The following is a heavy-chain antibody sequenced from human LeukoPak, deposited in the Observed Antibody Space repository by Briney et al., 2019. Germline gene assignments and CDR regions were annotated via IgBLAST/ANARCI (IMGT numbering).Heavy chain of an antibody. D-gene: IGHD7-27*01. CDR2: ISYDGSNE. V-gene: IGHV3-30*03. CDR1: GFTFSNYG. CDR3: ARKFLTGRLIDY. J-gene: IGHJ4*02. Sequence: GGSLRLSCAASGFTFSNYGMHWVRLAPGKGLEWVAVISYDGSNEYYADSVRGRFTISRDTSRNTLYLQMNSLRAEDTALYYCARKFLTGRLIDYWGQGTLVTVSS.